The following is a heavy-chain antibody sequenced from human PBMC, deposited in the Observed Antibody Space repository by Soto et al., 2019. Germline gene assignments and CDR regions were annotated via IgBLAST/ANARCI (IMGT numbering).Heavy chain of an antibody. CDR2: INGDGSST. Sequence: EVQLVESGGGLVQPGGSLKLSCAASGFTFSRYCIHWVRQVPGKGLVWVSRINGDGSSTRYADSVRGRFTNSRDNARNKVYLHMSSLRPEDTAVYYWARFRDAPVTRDHYSGMDDWGQGTTVTVS. J-gene: IGHJ6*02. CDR1: GFTFSRYC. D-gene: IGHD4-17*01. V-gene: IGHV3-74*01. CDR3: ARFRDAPVTRDHYSGMDD.